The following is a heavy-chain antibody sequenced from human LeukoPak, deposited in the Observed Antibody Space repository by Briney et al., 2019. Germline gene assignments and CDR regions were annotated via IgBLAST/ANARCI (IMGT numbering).Heavy chain of an antibody. J-gene: IGHJ3*02. CDR2: ISGSGGST. D-gene: IGHD6-19*01. Sequence: GGSLRLSCAASGFTFSSYAMRGVRQAPGKGLEGVSAISGSGGSTYYADSVKGRFTISRDNSKNTLYLQMNSLRAEDTAVYYCAKDSGSSGWYRRDAFDIWGQGTMVTVSS. V-gene: IGHV3-23*01. CDR1: GFTFSSYA. CDR3: AKDSGSSGWYRRDAFDI.